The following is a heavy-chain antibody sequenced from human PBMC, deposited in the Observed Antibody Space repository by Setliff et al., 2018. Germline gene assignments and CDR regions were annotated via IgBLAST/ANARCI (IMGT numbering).Heavy chain of an antibody. V-gene: IGHV4-30-4*01. CDR2: IHHSGST. D-gene: IGHD3-22*01. J-gene: IGHJ4*02. CDR1: GGSISSGDYY. Sequence: SETLSLTCTVSGGSISSGDYYWTWIRQSPGKGLEYIGYIHHSGSTYYNPSLKSRVSISVDTSKNQFSLKLSSVTAADTAVYYCARESRYYYDNLGTLDYWGQGTLVTVSS. CDR3: ARESRYYYDNLGTLDY.